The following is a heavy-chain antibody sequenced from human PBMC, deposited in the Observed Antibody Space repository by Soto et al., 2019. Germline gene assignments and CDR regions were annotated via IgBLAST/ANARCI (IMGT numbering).Heavy chain of an antibody. V-gene: IGHV3-23*01. CDR3: AKSVSGEL. J-gene: IGHJ6*02. CDR1: GFTFSDYA. Sequence: GGSLRLSCAASGFTFSDYAMNWVRQDPGKGLTWVSTIGHNGVSTYYAESVKGRFTISRDNSKNTLYLQMDSLRVEDTAVYYCAKSVSGELWGQGTTVTVSS. CDR2: IGHNGVST. D-gene: IGHD6-19*01.